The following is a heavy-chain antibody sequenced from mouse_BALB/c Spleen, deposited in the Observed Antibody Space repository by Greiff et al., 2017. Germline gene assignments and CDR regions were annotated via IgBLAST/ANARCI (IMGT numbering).Heavy chain of an antibody. J-gene: IGHJ2*01. Sequence: LVESGAELVRPGSSVKISCKASGYAFSSYWMNWVKQRPGQGLEWIGQIYPGDGDTNYNGKFKGKATLTADKSSSTAYMQLSSLTSEDSAVYFCARWGMITTGVNWGQGTTLTVSS. CDR3: ARWGMITTGVN. CDR2: IYPGDGDT. D-gene: IGHD2-4*01. V-gene: IGHV1-80*01. CDR1: GYAFSSYW.